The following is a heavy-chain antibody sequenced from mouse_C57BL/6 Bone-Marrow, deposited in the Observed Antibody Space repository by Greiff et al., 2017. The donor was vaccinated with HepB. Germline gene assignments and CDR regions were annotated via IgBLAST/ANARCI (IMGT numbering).Heavy chain of an antibody. Sequence: EVNLVESGGGLVKPGGSLKLSCAASGFTFSDYGMHWVRQAPEKGLEWVAYISSGSSTIYYAEPVKGRFTISRDNAKNPLFLQMTSLRSEDTAMYYCARLLITTVVGYFDVWGTGTTVTVSS. CDR1: GFTFSDYG. CDR2: ISSGSSTI. J-gene: IGHJ1*03. CDR3: ARLLITTVVGYFDV. D-gene: IGHD1-1*01. V-gene: IGHV5-17*01.